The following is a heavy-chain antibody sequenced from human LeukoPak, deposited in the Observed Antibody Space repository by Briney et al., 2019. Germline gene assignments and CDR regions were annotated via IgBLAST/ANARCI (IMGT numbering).Heavy chain of an antibody. CDR1: GGSISSGGYS. CDR2: IYYSGST. V-gene: IGHV4-30-2*01. J-gene: IGHJ3*02. D-gene: IGHD3-22*01. CDR3: ARALAGIYYDSSGYLDAFDI. Sequence: SETLSLTCAVSGGSISSGGYSWSWIRQPPGKGLEWIGYIYYSGSTYYNPSLKSRVTISVDRSKNQFSLKLSSVTAADTAVYYCARALAGIYYDSSGYLDAFDIWGQGTMVAVSS.